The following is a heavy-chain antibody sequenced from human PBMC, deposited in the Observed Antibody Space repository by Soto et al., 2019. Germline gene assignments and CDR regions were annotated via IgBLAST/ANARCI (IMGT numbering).Heavy chain of an antibody. Sequence: EVQLVESGGGLVQPGGSLRLSCAASGVLVSSNYMDWVRQAPGKGLEYVSVSYIGGNTYYGDSVKGRFTISRDNSRNTLYLQMNSPRADDTAVYYCARLSPASSGGESCQHWGQGTLVSVSS. D-gene: IGHD6-25*01. CDR2: SYIGGNT. CDR1: GVLVSSNY. J-gene: IGHJ1*01. CDR3: ARLSPASSGGESCQH. V-gene: IGHV3-66*04.